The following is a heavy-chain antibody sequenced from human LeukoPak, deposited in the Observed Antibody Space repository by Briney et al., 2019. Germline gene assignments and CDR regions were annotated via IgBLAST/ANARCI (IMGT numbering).Heavy chain of an antibody. Sequence: GGSLRLSCAASGFTFTNYAMSWVRQAPGKGLEWVSTIGSSGFSTYYADSVQGRFTISRDDSKNTLYLQMNSLRVEDTAVYYCAKGLTTVTTVAYWGQGTLVTVSS. CDR2: IGSSGFST. D-gene: IGHD4-17*01. CDR1: GFTFTNYA. J-gene: IGHJ4*02. CDR3: AKGLTTVTTVAY. V-gene: IGHV3-23*01.